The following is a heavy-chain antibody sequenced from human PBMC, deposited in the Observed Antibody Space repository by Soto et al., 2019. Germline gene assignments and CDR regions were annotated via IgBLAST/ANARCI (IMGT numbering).Heavy chain of an antibody. CDR1: GGSFSGYY. D-gene: IGHD3-10*01. Sequence: QVQLQQWGAGLLKPSETLSLTCAVYGGSFSGYYWSWIRQPPGKGLEWIGEITHSGSTNYNPSLKSPVTISVDTSKNQLSLNLRSVTAAEAAVYYRAREGLLLGFGEFPKRHNWFDPWGEGTLVTVSS. J-gene: IGHJ5*02. V-gene: IGHV4-34*01. CDR3: AREGLLLGFGEFPKRHNWFDP. CDR2: ITHSGST.